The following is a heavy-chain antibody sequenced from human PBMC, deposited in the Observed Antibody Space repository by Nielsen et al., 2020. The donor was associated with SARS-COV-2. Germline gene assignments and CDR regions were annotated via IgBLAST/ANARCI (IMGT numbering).Heavy chain of an antibody. Sequence: GESLKISCAASGFTFSSYWMSWIRQAPGKGLEWVANIKQDGSEKYYADSVKGRFTISRDNAKNSLYLKMNSLRAEDTAVYYCARDRGDSGYDDAFDIWGQGTMVTVSS. CDR3: ARDRGDSGYDDAFDI. CDR2: IKQDGSEK. V-gene: IGHV3-7*01. D-gene: IGHD5-12*01. CDR1: GFTFSSYW. J-gene: IGHJ3*02.